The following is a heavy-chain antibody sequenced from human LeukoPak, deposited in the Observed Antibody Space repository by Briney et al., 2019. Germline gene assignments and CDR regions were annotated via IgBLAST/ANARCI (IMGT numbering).Heavy chain of an antibody. CDR3: AKDAGPHIVGPYGMDV. CDR2: ISWNSGSI. Sequence: PGGSLRLSCAASGFTFSSYSMNWVRQAPGKGLEWVSGISWNSGSIGYADSVKGRFTISRDNAKNSLYLQMNSLRAEDTALYYCAKDAGPHIVGPYGMDVWGQGTTVTVSS. CDR1: GFTFSSYS. V-gene: IGHV3-9*01. J-gene: IGHJ6*02. D-gene: IGHD5-12*01.